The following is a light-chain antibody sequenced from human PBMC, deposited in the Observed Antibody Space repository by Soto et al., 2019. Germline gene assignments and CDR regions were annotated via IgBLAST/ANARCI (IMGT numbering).Light chain of an antibody. J-gene: IGKJ4*01. CDR2: GAS. Sequence: EIVLTQSPGTLSLSPGERATLSCRASQSVSSNLAWYQQKPGQAPRLLIYGASTRATGIPARFSGSGPGTEFTLTISSLQSEDFAVYYCQQYNNWPPITFGGGTKVDIK. V-gene: IGKV3-15*01. CDR1: QSVSSN. CDR3: QQYNNWPPIT.